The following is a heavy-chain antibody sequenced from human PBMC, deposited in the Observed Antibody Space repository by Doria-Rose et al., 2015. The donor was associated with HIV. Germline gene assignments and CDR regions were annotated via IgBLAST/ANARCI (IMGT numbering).Heavy chain of an antibody. D-gene: IGHD6-13*01. V-gene: IGHV2-26*01. Sequence: QESGPVLVKPTETLTLTCTVSGVSLSSPGMGVSWIRQPPGKALEWLANMFSDHERSSKTSLKSRLTISRGTSKSQVVLTMTDMDPVDTATYYCARIKSSRWYHKYYFDFWGQGTLVIVSA. J-gene: IGHJ4*02. CDR3: ARIKSSRWYHKYYFDF. CDR2: MFSDHER. CDR1: GVSLSSPGMG.